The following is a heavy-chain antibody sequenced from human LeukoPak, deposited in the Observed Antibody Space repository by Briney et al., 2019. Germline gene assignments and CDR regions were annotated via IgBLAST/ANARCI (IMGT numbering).Heavy chain of an antibody. CDR2: ISSSGSTI. CDR3: ARAYTFGGVIVAFDY. V-gene: IGHV3-11*04. Sequence: LSLTCDVSGGSFSGFSWNWIRQPPGKGLEWVSYISSSGSTIYYADSVKGRFTISRDNSKNSLYLQMNSLRAEDTAVYYCARAYTFGGVIVAFDYWGQGTLVTVSS. D-gene: IGHD3-16*02. CDR1: GGSFSGFS. J-gene: IGHJ4*02.